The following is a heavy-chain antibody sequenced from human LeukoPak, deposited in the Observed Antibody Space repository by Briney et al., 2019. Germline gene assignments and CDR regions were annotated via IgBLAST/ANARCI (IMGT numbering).Heavy chain of an antibody. CDR2: IKQDGSEK. CDR1: GFTFSSYW. V-gene: IGHV3-7*01. D-gene: IGHD3-3*01. J-gene: IGHJ4*02. CDR3: ASYYDFWSGYSSIRY. Sequence: GGSLRLSCAASGFTFSSYWMSWVRQAPGKGLEWVANIKQDGSEKYYVDSVKGRFTISRDNAKNSLYLQMNSLRAEDTAVYYRASYYDFWSGYSSIRYWGQGTLVTVSS.